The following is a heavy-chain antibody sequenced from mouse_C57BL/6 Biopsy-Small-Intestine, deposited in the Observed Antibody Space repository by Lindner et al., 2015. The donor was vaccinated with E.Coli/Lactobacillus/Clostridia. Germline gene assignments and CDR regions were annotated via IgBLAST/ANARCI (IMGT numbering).Heavy chain of an antibody. J-gene: IGHJ1*01. V-gene: IGHV1-4*01. CDR2: MSGNSGKT. CDR1: GYSFTRYG. D-gene: IGHD1-2*01. CDR3: ARGPPSLSDYGNFAAFDI. Sequence: SVKVSCKASGYSFTRYGVNWVRQAPGQGLEWMGWMSGNSGKTRYAQKIQDRVTLTTDTSTSTSYMELRSLRSDDTAVYYCARGPPSLSDYGNFAAFDIWGQGSRVTVSS.